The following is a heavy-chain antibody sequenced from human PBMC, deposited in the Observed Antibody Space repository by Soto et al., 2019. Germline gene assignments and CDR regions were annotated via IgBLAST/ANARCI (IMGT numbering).Heavy chain of an antibody. Sequence: LRLSCAASGFTFSSYAMSWVRQAPGKGLEWVSAISGSGGSTYYADSVKGRFTISRDNSKNTLYLQMNSLRAEDTAVYYCAKDPLYCSGGSCYPFDYWGQGTLVTVSS. J-gene: IGHJ4*02. CDR1: GFTFSSYA. CDR3: AKDPLYCSGGSCYPFDY. CDR2: ISGSGGST. V-gene: IGHV3-23*01. D-gene: IGHD2-15*01.